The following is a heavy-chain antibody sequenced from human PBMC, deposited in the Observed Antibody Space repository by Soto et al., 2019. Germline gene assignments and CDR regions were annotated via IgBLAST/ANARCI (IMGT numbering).Heavy chain of an antibody. J-gene: IGHJ6*02. CDR3: ARAHSGYDPLGMDV. CDR1: GGSVISGSYY. V-gene: IGHV4-61*01. Sequence: QVQLQESGPGLVKPSETLSLTCTVSGGSVISGSYYWSWIRQPPGKRLEWVGCISDTGSGNYNPSLKGRVTISVQPSKRQFSLWLHSVTAADTAIYYCARAHSGYDPLGMDVWGQGTKVTVSS. D-gene: IGHD5-12*01. CDR2: ISDTGSG.